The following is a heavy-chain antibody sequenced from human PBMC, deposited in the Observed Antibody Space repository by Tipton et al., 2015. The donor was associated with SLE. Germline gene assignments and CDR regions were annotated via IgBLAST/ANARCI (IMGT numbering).Heavy chain of an antibody. Sequence: GLVKPSETLSLTCVVSGDSLTTREYHWAWLRQTPGKGLEWIGSISHRGNTYYNPSLRGRITLSVDASKNQFSLKVSSVTAADTAVYFCARVPDDGDYYFDYWGQGTLVTVSS. CDR1: GDSLTTREYH. V-gene: IGHV4-39*07. J-gene: IGHJ4*02. CDR2: ISHRGNT. CDR3: ARVPDDGDYYFDY. D-gene: IGHD4-17*01.